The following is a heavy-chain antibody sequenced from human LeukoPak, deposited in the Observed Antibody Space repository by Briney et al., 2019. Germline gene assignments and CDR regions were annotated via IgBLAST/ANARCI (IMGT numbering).Heavy chain of an antibody. D-gene: IGHD2-2*01. Sequence: PSETLSLTCAVYGGSFSGYYWSWIRQPPGKGLGWIGEINHSGSTNYNPSLKSRVTISVDTSKNQFSLKLSSVTAADTAVYYCARTLCSSTSCRVRYFDLWGRGTLVTVSS. J-gene: IGHJ2*01. V-gene: IGHV4-34*01. CDR2: INHSGST. CDR1: GGSFSGYY. CDR3: ARTLCSSTSCRVRYFDL.